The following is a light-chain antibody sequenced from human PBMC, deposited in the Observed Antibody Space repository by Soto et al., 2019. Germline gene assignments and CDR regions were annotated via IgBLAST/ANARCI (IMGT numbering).Light chain of an antibody. J-gene: IGLJ2*01. CDR3: SSYAGSNNLI. Sequence: QSVLTQPPSASGSPGQSVTISCTGTSSDVGGYNSVSWYQQHPGKAPKLMIYDVRKRPSGVPDRFSGSKSGNTASLTVSGLQAEDEANYYCSSYAGSNNLIFGGGTKLTVL. CDR1: SSDVGGYNS. CDR2: DVR. V-gene: IGLV2-8*01.